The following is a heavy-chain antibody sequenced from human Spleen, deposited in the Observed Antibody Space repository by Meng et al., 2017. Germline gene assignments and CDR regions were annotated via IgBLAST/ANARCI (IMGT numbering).Heavy chain of an antibody. CDR1: GYIFSEFG. D-gene: IGHD6-19*01. Sequence: VQLVQSGAELKEPGAPVTISCKASGYIFSEFGLQWVRQAPGQSLEWMGWITPGSGNTKYSQKFQGRLTITTDTSASTAYMELSTLRSEDTAVYYCARDFTSGSSGDPWGQGTLVTVSS. CDR3: ARDFTSGSSGDP. V-gene: IGHV1-3*01. J-gene: IGHJ5*02. CDR2: ITPGSGNT.